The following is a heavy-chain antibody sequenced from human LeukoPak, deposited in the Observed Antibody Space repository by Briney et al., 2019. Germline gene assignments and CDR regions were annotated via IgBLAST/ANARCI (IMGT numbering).Heavy chain of an antibody. V-gene: IGHV1-18*01. J-gene: IGHJ4*02. D-gene: IGHD3-3*01. CDR2: ISAYNGNT. CDR1: GYTFTSYG. CDR3: ARATTIFGVVILPYYFDY. Sequence: ASVKVSCKASGYTFTSYGISWVRQAPGQGLEWKGWISAYNGNTNYAQKLQGRVTMTTDTSTSTAYMELRGLRSDDTAVYYCARATTIFGVVILPYYFDYWGQGTLVTVSS.